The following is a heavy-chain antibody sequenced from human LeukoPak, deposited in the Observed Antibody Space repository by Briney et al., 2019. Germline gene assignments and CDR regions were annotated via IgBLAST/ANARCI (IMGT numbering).Heavy chain of an antibody. Sequence: SETLSLTCTVSGGSISSSGSYWGWIRQPPGKGLEWIAYLFDSVNTKDNPSLQSRLTLSADTSKNQFSLRLSSVTAADTAVYYCATIKRGSIFGYFDFWGQGIKVTVSS. CDR3: ATIKRGSIFGYFDF. CDR1: GGSISSSGSY. J-gene: IGHJ4*02. D-gene: IGHD5-18*01. V-gene: IGHV4-61*05. CDR2: LFDSVNT.